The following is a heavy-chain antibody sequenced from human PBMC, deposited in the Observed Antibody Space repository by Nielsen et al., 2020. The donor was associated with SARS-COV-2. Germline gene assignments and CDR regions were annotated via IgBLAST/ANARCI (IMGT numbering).Heavy chain of an antibody. J-gene: IGHJ5*02. CDR3: ARGFKEYYYDSSGYYTGNWFDP. D-gene: IGHD3-22*01. V-gene: IGHV4-30-2*01. CDR2: IYHSGST. Sequence: WIRQPPGKGLEWIGYIYHSGSTYYNPSLKNRVTISVDRSKNQFSLKLSSVTAADTAVYYCARGFKEYYYDSSGYYTGNWFDPWGQGTLVTVSS.